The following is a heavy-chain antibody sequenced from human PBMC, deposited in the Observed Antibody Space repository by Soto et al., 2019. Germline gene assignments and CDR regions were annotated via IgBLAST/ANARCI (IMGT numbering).Heavy chain of an antibody. V-gene: IGHV4-30-4*01. CDR1: GGSIRNGDYY. CDR3: VTVNLVGAAYYFGY. Sequence: SETLSLTCTVSGGSIRNGDYYWGWIRQPPGKGLEWIGYVYYSGTTYSHPSLNSRVSISVDTSENQFSLRLTSVTAADTAVYYCVTVNLVGAAYYFGYWGPGTLVTVSS. D-gene: IGHD1-26*01. CDR2: VYYSGTT. J-gene: IGHJ4*02.